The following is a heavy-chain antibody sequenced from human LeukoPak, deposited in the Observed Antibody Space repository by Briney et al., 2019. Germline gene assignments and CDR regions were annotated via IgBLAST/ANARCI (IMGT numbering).Heavy chain of an antibody. V-gene: IGHV3-33*08. D-gene: IGHD6-13*01. CDR1: GFTFSSYG. J-gene: IGHJ4*02. Sequence: GGSLRLSCAASGFTFSSYGMHWVRQAPGKGLEWVAVIWYDGKDKYYEDSVKGRFTISRDNSKNTLYLQMNSLRAEDTAVYYCAVGGGYSSSWYTPFDYWGQGTLVTVSS. CDR2: IWYDGKDK. CDR3: AVGGGYSSSWYTPFDY.